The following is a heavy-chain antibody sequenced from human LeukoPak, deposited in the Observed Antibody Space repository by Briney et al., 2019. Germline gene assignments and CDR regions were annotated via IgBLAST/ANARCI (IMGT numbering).Heavy chain of an antibody. Sequence: GGSLRLSCAASGFTFSSYSMNWVRQAPGKGLEWVSSISSSSSYIYYADSVKGRFTISRDNAKNSLSLQMNSLRAEDTAVYYCAREVLLWFGESSSPIDYWGQGTLVTVSS. J-gene: IGHJ4*02. CDR3: AREVLLWFGESSSPIDY. CDR1: GFTFSSYS. D-gene: IGHD3-10*01. CDR2: ISSSSSYI. V-gene: IGHV3-21*01.